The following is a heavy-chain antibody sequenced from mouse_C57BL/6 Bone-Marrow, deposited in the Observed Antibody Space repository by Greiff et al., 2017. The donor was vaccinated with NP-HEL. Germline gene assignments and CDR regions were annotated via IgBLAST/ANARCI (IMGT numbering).Heavy chain of an antibody. V-gene: IGHV1-55*01. CDR1: GYTFTSYW. J-gene: IGHJ2*01. CDR2: IYPGSGST. Sequence: QVQLQQSGAELVKPGASVKMSCKASGYTFTSYWITWVKQRPGQGLEWIGDIYPGSGSTNYNEKFKSKATLTVDTSSSTAYMQLSSLTSEDSAVYYCARVAYYSNYDFDYWGQGTTLTVSS. D-gene: IGHD2-5*01. CDR3: ARVAYYSNYDFDY.